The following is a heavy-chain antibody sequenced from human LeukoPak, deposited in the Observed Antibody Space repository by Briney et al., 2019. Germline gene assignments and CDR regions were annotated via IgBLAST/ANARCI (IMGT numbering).Heavy chain of an antibody. J-gene: IGHJ4*02. V-gene: IGHV1-18*01. CDR3: ARILIQGVWIQWLYYFDY. Sequence: GASVKVSCKASGYTFTSYGISWVRQAPGQGLEWMGWISAYNGNTNYAQKLQGRVTMTTDTSTSTAYMELRSLRSDDTAVYYCARILIQGVWIQWLYYFDYWGQGTLVTVSS. CDR2: ISAYNGNT. CDR1: GYTFTSYG. D-gene: IGHD5-12*01.